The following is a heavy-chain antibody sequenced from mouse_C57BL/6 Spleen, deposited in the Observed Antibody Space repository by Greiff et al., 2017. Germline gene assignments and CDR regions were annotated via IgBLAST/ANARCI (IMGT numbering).Heavy chain of an antibody. J-gene: IGHJ2*01. CDR2: ISSGGDYI. V-gene: IGHV5-9-1*02. Sequence: EVQLQESGEGLVKPGGSLKLSCAASGFTFSSYAMSWVRQTPEKRLEWVAYISSGGDYIYYADTVKGRFTISRDNARNTLYLRMSSLKSEDTAMYYCTRANYGSSYVYFDYWGQGTTLTVSS. D-gene: IGHD1-1*01. CDR1: GFTFSSYA. CDR3: TRANYGSSYVYFDY.